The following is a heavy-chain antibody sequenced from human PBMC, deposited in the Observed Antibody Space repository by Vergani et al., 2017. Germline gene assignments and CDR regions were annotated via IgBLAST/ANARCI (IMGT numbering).Heavy chain of an antibody. CDR1: GGSISSYY. V-gene: IGHV4-59*01. CDR2: IYYSGST. D-gene: IGHD3-10*01. J-gene: IGHJ4*02. CDR3: ARAGFTNYYGSGSYFGVGYFDY. Sequence: QVQLRESGPGLVKPSQTLSLTCTVSGGSISSYYWSWIRQPPGKGLEWIGYIYYSGSTNYNPSLKSRVTISVDTSKNQFSLKLSSVTAADTAVYYCARAGFTNYYGSGSYFGVGYFDYWGQGTLVTVSS.